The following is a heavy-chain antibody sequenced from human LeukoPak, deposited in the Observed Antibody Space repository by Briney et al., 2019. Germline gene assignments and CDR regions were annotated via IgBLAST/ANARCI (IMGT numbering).Heavy chain of an antibody. J-gene: IGHJ4*02. CDR1: GFTFSGHW. V-gene: IGHV3-7*01. CDR3: TRDRSRAEDD. Sequence: PGGSLRLCCAASGFTFSGHWMGWVRQAPGKGLEWVANINQGGSDKYYVDSVKGRFTISRDNANNLLYLQMNSLRGEDTAVYYCTRDRSRAEDDWGQGTLVTVSS. D-gene: IGHD1-14*01. CDR2: INQGGSDK.